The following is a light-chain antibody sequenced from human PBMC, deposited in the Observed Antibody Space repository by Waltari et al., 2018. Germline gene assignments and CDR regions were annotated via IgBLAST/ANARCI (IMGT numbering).Light chain of an antibody. V-gene: IGKV1-17*01. CDR3: LQYNSHPYS. Sequence: DIQMTQSPSSLSASAVDTVTITCRASQGISTYLNWYQQKPGKAPKRLIYAASNLESGVPSRFSGSGSGTDFTLTISSLQPEDFATYYGLQYNSHPYSFGQGTKVEIK. CDR1: QGISTY. J-gene: IGKJ2*03. CDR2: AAS.